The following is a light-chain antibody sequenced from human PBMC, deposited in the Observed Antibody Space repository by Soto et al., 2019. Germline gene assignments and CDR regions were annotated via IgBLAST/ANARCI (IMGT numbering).Light chain of an antibody. J-gene: IGLJ2*01. Sequence: QSVLTQPPSASGTPGQRVTISWSGSSSHIGSNHVYWYQQFPGMAPQLRMYRSNQRPTGVPDRFSDSKSGTPASLDLSGLRSDDEADYYCSARDDILSVVGLGDGTKLTVL. CDR3: SARDDILSVVG. CDR2: RSN. V-gene: IGLV1-47*01. CDR1: SSHIGSNH.